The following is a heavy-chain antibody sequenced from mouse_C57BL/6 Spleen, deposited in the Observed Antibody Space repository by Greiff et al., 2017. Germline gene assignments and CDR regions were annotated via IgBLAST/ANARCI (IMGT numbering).Heavy chain of an antibody. D-gene: IGHD1-2*01. CDR2: ISSGSSTI. J-gene: IGHJ2*01. CDR3: ARERLLDY. CDR1: GFTFSDYG. V-gene: IGHV5-17*01. Sequence: DVKLVESGGGLVKPGGSLKLSCAASGFTFSDYGMHWVRQAPEKGLEWVAYISSGSSTIYYADTVKGGFTISRDNAKNTLFLQMPRLRSEETAMYYCARERLLDYWGQGTTLTVSS.